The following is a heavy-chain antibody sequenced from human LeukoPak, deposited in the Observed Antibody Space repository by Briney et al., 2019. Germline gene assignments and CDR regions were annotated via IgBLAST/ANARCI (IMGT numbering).Heavy chain of an antibody. CDR3: ARDSNGSGSYYNEYYFDY. Sequence: GGSLRLSCAASGFTFSSYGMHWVRQAPGKGLEWVAVIWYDGSNKYYADSVKGRFTISRDNSKNTLYLQMNSLRAEDTAVYYCARDSNGSGSYYNEYYFDYWGQGTLVTVSS. V-gene: IGHV3-33*01. CDR2: IWYDGSNK. CDR1: GFTFSSYG. J-gene: IGHJ4*02. D-gene: IGHD3-10*01.